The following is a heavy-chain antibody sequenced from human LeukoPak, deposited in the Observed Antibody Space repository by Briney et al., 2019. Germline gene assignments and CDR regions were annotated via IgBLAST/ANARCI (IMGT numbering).Heavy chain of an antibody. CDR1: GYTFTSYY. CDR3: ARDPAGTYPDY. Sequence: ASVKVSCKASGYTFTSYYMPWVRQAPGHRLEWMGIINPSGGSTSSAKKFQGRVTMTRYMSASTVYMELSSLRSENTAVYYCARDPAGTYPDYWGQRTLVTVSS. V-gene: IGHV1-46*01. J-gene: IGHJ4*02. CDR2: INPSGGST. D-gene: IGHD1-1*01.